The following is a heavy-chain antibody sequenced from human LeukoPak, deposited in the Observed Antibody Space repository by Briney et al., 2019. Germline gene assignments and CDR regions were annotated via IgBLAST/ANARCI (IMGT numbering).Heavy chain of an antibody. CDR1: GFTFSDYY. J-gene: IGHJ5*02. D-gene: IGHD3-10*01. CDR3: ARDPSGSGSYYNWFDP. V-gene: IGHV3-11*01. CDR2: ISSSGSTM. Sequence: GGSLRLSCAASGFTFSDYYMSWIRQAPGKGLEWVSYISSSGSTMYYADSVKGRFTISRDNAKNSLYLQMNSLRAEDTAVYYCARDPSGSGSYYNWFDPWGQGTLVTVSS.